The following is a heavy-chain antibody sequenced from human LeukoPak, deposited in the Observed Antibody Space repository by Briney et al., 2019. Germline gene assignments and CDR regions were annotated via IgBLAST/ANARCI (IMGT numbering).Heavy chain of an antibody. D-gene: IGHD3-10*01. V-gene: IGHV3-48*03. Sequence: GGSLRLSCAASGFTFSSYEMNWVRQAPGKGLEWVSYISSSGSTIYYADSVKGRFTISRDNAKNSLYLQMNSLRAEDTALYHCARVKSVWFGESQGAFDIWGQGTMVTVSS. CDR3: ARVKSVWFGESQGAFDI. J-gene: IGHJ3*02. CDR1: GFTFSSYE. CDR2: ISSSGSTI.